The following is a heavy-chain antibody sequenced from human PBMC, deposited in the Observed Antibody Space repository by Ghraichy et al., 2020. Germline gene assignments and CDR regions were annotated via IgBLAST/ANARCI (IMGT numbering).Heavy chain of an antibody. CDR1: GFKFRNYV. J-gene: IGHJ4*02. V-gene: IGHV3-23*01. CDR3: ARRPALVQSNHFDS. D-gene: IGHD6-6*01. Sequence: GESLNISCVTSGFKFRNYVMAWVRQPPGKGLEWVSLINENGGSTSYADSLRGRFTISRDNLKNILYLQINGLRADDTAVYFCARRPALVQSNHFDSWGQGTLVTVSS. CDR2: INENGGST.